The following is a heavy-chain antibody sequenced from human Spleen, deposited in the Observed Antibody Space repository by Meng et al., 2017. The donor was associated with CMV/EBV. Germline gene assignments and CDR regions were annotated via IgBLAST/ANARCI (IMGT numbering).Heavy chain of an antibody. CDR3: AKQRVVVPAANFDY. Sequence: AGFSFGSYAMGWVRQAPGRGLEWVSDISSSGGTTFYADSVRGRFTISRDNSKNTLYLQMNSLGVEDMAVYYCAKQRVVVPAANFDYWGQGVLVTVSS. D-gene: IGHD2-2*01. J-gene: IGHJ4*02. CDR1: GFSFGSYA. V-gene: IGHV3-23*01. CDR2: ISSSGGTT.